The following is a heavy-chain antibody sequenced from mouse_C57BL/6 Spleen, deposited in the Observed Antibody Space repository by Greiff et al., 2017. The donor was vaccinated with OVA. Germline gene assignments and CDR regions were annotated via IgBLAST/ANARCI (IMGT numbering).Heavy chain of an antibody. CDR3: ARWGDDYDWFAY. J-gene: IGHJ3*01. V-gene: IGHV1-26*01. D-gene: IGHD2-4*01. CDR2: INPNNGGT. CDR1: GYTFTDYY. Sequence: VQLQQSGPELVKPGASVKISCKASGYTFTDYYMNWVKQSHGKSFEWIGDINPNNGGTNYNQKFKGKATLTVDKSSSTAYMELRSLTSEDSAVYYCARWGDDYDWFAYWGQGTLVTVSA.